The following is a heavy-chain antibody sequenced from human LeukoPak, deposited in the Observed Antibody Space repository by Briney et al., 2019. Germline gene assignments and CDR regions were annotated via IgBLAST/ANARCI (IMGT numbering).Heavy chain of an antibody. Sequence: SETLSLTCTVSGGSISSSSYYWGWIRQPPGKGLEWIGSIYYSGSTNYNPSLKSRVTISVDKSKNQFSLKLSSVTAADTAVYYCARDRRKRIFAGELAAFDIWGQGTMVTVSS. CDR3: ARDRRKRIFAGELAAFDI. CDR1: GGSISSSSYY. D-gene: IGHD1-26*01. J-gene: IGHJ3*02. V-gene: IGHV4-39*07. CDR2: IYYSGST.